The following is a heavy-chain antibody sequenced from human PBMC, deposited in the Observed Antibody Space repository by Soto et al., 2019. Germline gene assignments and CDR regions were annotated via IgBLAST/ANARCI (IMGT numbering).Heavy chain of an antibody. J-gene: IGHJ5*02. D-gene: IGHD2-2*01. Sequence: ETLSLTCTVSGGSISSYYWSWIRQPPGKGLEWIGYIYYSGSTNYNPSLRSRVTISVDTSKNQFSLKLSSVTAADTAVYYCAREGYCSSTSCHTWFDPWGQGTLVTVSS. CDR3: AREGYCSSTSCHTWFDP. V-gene: IGHV4-59*01. CDR2: IYYSGST. CDR1: GGSISSYY.